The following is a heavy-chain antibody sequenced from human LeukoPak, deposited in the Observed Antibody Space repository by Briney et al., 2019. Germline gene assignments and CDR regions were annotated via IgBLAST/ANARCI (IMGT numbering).Heavy chain of an antibody. J-gene: IGHJ4*02. CDR1: GFTFSSYA. CDR3: ATPGDGYNYYFDY. D-gene: IGHD5-24*01. Sequence: GRSLRLSCAASGFTFSSYAMHWVRQAPGKGLEWVAVISYDGSNKYYADSVKGRFTISRDNSKNTLYLQMNSLRAEDTAVYYCATPGDGYNYYFDYGAQETLVTVSS. CDR2: ISYDGSNK. V-gene: IGHV3-30*04.